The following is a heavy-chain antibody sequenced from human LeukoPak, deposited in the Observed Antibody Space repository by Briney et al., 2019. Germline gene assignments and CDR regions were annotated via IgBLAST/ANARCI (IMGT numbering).Heavy chain of an antibody. D-gene: IGHD1-7*01. V-gene: IGHV4-59*04. J-gene: IGHJ1*01. CDR1: GGSISSYY. CDR3: AGGLGTGTTY. CDR2: IYHSGST. Sequence: SETLSLTCTVSGGSISSYYWSWIRQPPGKALEWVGYIYHSGSTYYSPSLTSRVTISLDRSKNQFSLKLNSVTAADTAVYYCAGGLGTGTTYWGQGILVTVSS.